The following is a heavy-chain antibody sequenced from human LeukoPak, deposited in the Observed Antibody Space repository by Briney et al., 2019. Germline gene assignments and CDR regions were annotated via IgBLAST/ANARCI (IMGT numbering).Heavy chain of an antibody. Sequence: SETLSLTCTVSGGSISSYYWSWIRHPPGKGVEWIGYIYYSGSTNYNPSLKSRVTISVDTSKNQFSLKLSSVTAADTAVYYCARVTRGATPYFDYWGQGTLVTVSS. V-gene: IGHV4-59*01. CDR1: GGSISSYY. CDR2: IYYSGST. D-gene: IGHD3-10*01. J-gene: IGHJ4*02. CDR3: ARVTRGATPYFDY.